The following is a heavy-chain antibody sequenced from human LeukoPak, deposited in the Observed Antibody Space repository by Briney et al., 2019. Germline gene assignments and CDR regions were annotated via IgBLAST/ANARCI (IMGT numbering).Heavy chain of an antibody. Sequence: GWSLRLSCAASGFTVSSNYMSWVRQTPGKGLEWVSVIYDTGDASSADSVKGRFTISRHNSKNTLYLQMTSLRPEDTAVYYCAGGSRRDGYDYWGQGTLVTVSS. CDR1: GFTVSSNY. CDR3: AGGSRRDGYDY. CDR2: IYDTGDA. V-gene: IGHV3-53*04. J-gene: IGHJ4*02. D-gene: IGHD5-24*01.